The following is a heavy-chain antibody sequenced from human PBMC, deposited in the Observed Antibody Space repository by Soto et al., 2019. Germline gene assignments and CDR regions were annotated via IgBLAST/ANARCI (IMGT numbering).Heavy chain of an antibody. D-gene: IGHD6-19*01. J-gene: IGHJ6*02. V-gene: IGHV3-53*01. CDR2: IYSGDT. CDR1: GFTVSAYY. CDR3: ARDGGSGTAVAGMGSHSYYYGMDV. Sequence: EVHLVESGGGLIQPGGSLRLSCAASGFTVSAYYMIWVRQAPGKGLEWVSVIYSGDTYYADSVKGRFTISRDNSKNALYLQMNSLRAEDTAVYYCARDGGSGTAVAGMGSHSYYYGMDVWGQGTTVIVSS.